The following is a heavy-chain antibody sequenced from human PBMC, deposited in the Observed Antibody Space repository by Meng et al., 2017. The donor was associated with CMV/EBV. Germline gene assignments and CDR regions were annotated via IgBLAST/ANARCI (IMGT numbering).Heavy chain of an antibody. Sequence: GESLKISCSASGFTFSGYAMSWVRQAPGKGLEWVSAISGSGGSTYYADSVKGRFTISRDNSKNTLYLQMNSLRAEDTAVYYCANGRFLEWLSHYYYGMDVWRQGITVTVSS. CDR1: GFTFSGYA. V-gene: IGHV3-23*01. CDR3: ANGRFLEWLSHYYYGMDV. D-gene: IGHD3-3*01. CDR2: ISGSGGST. J-gene: IGHJ6*02.